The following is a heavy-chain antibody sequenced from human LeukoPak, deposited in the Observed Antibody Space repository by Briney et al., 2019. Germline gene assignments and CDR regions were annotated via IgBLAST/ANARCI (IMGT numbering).Heavy chain of an antibody. CDR2: IYSDGST. Sequence: GGSLRLSCAASGFTVSNNYMSWVRQAPGKGLEWVSVIYSDGSTYFADSVKGRFTISRDNAKNTLYLQMNSLRAEDTAVYYCARDGYSYGFPYFDYWGQGTLVTVSS. V-gene: IGHV3-53*01. D-gene: IGHD5-18*01. J-gene: IGHJ4*02. CDR1: GFTVSNNY. CDR3: ARDGYSYGFPYFDY.